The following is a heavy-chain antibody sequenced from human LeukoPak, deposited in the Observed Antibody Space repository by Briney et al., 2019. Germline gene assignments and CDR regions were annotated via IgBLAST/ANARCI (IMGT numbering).Heavy chain of an antibody. V-gene: IGHV3-33*08. J-gene: IGHJ4*02. D-gene: IGHD6-19*01. Sequence: GRGLRVSRLCTRFTHIKYRMHGLRPAPSKEVAGVGVICYDGSNRYYADCEKGRFTISTDNSKNTLYLQIHNLKDQDTAVYYCARGPPDEEQWLVLGYWGQGTLVTVSS. CDR3: ARGPPDEEQWLVLGY. CDR1: RFTHIKYR. CDR2: ICYDGSNR.